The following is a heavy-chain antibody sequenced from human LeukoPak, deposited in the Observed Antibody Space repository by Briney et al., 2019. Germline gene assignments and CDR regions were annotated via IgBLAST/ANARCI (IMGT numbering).Heavy chain of an antibody. Sequence: SETLSLTCPVSGGSISSYFWSWIRQPPGKGLEWIGYIYYSGSTNYNPSLKSRVTMSVDTSKNQFSLKLSSGTAADTAVYYCARIDRAVAGTIDYWGQGTLVTVSS. V-gene: IGHV4-59*08. CDR2: IYYSGST. D-gene: IGHD6-19*01. CDR1: GGSISSYF. CDR3: ARIDRAVAGTIDY. J-gene: IGHJ4*02.